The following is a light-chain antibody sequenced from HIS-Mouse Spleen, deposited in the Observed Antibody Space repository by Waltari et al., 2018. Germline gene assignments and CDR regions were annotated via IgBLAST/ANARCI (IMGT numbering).Light chain of an antibody. CDR3: YSTDSSGNHRV. CDR2: EDT. J-gene: IGLJ2*01. V-gene: IGLV3-10*03. CDR1: ALPKKY. Sequence: SYELTQPPSVSVSPGQTARITCSGDALPKKYAYWDQQKSGQAPVLVIYEDTKRPSGLPERFSGSSSGTMATLTISGAQVEDEDDYYCYSTDSSGNHRVFGGGTKLTVL.